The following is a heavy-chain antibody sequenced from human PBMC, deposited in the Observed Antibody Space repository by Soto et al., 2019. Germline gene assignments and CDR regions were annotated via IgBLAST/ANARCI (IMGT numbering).Heavy chain of an antibody. CDR2: IYYSGST. J-gene: IGHJ4*02. V-gene: IGHV4-59*01. D-gene: IGHD3-3*01. CDR3: ARARRGRGFLGCFFDY. Sequence: SETLSLTCTVSGGSISSYYWSWIRQPPGKGLEWIGYIYYSGSTNYNPSLKSRVTISVDTSKNQFSLKLSSVTAAGTAVYYCARARRGRGFLGCFFDYWGQGTLVTVST. CDR1: GGSISSYY.